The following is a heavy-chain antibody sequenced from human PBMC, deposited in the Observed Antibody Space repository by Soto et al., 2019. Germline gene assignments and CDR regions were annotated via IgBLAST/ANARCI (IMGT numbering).Heavy chain of an antibody. CDR2: ISYDGSNK. D-gene: IGHD3-9*01. CDR1: GLTFSNHG. V-gene: IGHV3-30*18. CDR3: AKAPNFDCLSHFDY. Sequence: PGGSLRLSCAASGLTFSNHGMHWVRQAPGKGLEWVAVISYDGSNKYYADSVKGRFTISRDNSKNTLYLQMNRLRAEDTAVYYCAKAPNFDCLSHFDYWGQGTLVTVSP. J-gene: IGHJ4*02.